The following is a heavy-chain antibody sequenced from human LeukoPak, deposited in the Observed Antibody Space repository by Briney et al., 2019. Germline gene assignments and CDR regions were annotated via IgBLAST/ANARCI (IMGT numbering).Heavy chain of an antibody. J-gene: IGHJ4*02. D-gene: IGHD6-19*01. V-gene: IGHV3-48*03. Sequence: GGSLRLSCAASGFTISTYEMNWVRQAPGKGLEWVSHISSGGSNIYYADYVQGRFTISRDNGKNSLYLQMNSLRGEDTAVYYCARSDHSSGWFPPFDYGGQGTLVTVSS. CDR2: ISSGGSNI. CDR1: GFTISTYE. CDR3: ARSDHSSGWFPPFDY.